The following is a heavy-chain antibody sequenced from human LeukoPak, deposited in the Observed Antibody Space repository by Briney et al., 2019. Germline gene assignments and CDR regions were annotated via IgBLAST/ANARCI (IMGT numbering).Heavy chain of an antibody. CDR1: GGTFTSYA. CDR3: ARDWEGYCVSTSCPAFDS. V-gene: IGHV1-69*04. D-gene: IGHD2-2*01. Sequence: SVKASCKASGGTFTSYAISWVRQAPGQGLEWMGRIIPVLGIPTYAQNFQGRLTITADKSTSTAYMELSSLRSEDTAIYYCARDWEGYCVSTSCPAFDSWGQGTLVTVSS. J-gene: IGHJ4*02. CDR2: IIPVLGIP.